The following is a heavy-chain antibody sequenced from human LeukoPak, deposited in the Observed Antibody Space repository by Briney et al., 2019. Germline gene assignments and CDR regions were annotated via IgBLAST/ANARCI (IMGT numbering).Heavy chain of an antibody. Sequence: PSETLSLTCTVSGGSINSSSYYWGWIRQPPGKGLEWIGSIYYSGSTYYNPSLKSRVTISVDTSKNQFSLKLSSVTAADTAVYYCARLVVVVAATQDYFDYWGQGTLVTVSS. CDR3: ARLVVVVAATQDYFDY. CDR1: GGSINSSSYY. D-gene: IGHD2-15*01. CDR2: IYYSGST. J-gene: IGHJ4*02. V-gene: IGHV4-39*07.